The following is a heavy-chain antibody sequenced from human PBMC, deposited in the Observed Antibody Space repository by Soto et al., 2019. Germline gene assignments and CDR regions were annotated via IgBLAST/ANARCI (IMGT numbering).Heavy chain of an antibody. Sequence: SETLSLTCTVSGGSISSYYWSWIRQPPGKGLEWIGYIYYSGSTNYNPSLKSRVTISVDTSKNQFSLKLSSVTAADTAVYYCARVGYGSGSYRPHYYYYYGMDVWGQGTTGTVSS. D-gene: IGHD3-10*01. V-gene: IGHV4-59*01. CDR3: ARVGYGSGSYRPHYYYYYGMDV. J-gene: IGHJ6*02. CDR2: IYYSGST. CDR1: GGSISSYY.